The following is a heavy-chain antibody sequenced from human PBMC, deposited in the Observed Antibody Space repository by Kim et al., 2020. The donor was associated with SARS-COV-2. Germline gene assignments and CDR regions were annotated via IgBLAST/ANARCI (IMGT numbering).Heavy chain of an antibody. CDR1: GFTFSSYG. Sequence: GGSLRLSCAASGFTFSSYGMHWVRQAPGKGLEWVAVIWYDGSNKYYADSVKGRFTISRDNSKNTLYLQMNSLRAEDTAVYYCARVQMVRGVIIHYYYGMDVWGQGTTVTVSS. D-gene: IGHD3-10*01. V-gene: IGHV3-33*01. CDR3: ARVQMVRGVIIHYYYGMDV. J-gene: IGHJ6*02. CDR2: IWYDGSNK.